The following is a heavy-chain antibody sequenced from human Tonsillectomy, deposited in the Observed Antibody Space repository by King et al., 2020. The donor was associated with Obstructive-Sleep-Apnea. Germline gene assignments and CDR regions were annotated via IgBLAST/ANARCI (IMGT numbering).Heavy chain of an antibody. D-gene: IGHD1-1*01. V-gene: IGHV3-48*04. CDR2: ISIGSSTI. Sequence: VQLVESGGGLVQPGGSLRLSCAASGFTFSSYSMNWVRQAPGKGLEWVSYISIGSSTIYYADSVKGRFTISRDNAKNSLYLQMNSLRAEDTAVYYCARDSGNWGQGTLVTVSS. CDR1: GFTFSSYS. CDR3: ARDSGN. J-gene: IGHJ4*02.